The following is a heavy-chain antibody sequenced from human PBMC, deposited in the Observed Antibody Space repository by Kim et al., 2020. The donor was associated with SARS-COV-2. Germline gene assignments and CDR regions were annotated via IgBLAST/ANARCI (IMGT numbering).Heavy chain of an antibody. V-gene: IGHV3-74*01. J-gene: IGHJ4*02. Sequence: GGSLRLSCAASGFTFSSYWMHWVRQAPGKGLVWVSRINSDGNSTNYADYVKGRFTISSYHAKNTLYLQMNSLRAEATAVYYCAREPPPERYFDYWGQGTLVTVSS. CDR2: INSDGNST. CDR3: AREPPPERYFDY. CDR1: GFTFSSYW.